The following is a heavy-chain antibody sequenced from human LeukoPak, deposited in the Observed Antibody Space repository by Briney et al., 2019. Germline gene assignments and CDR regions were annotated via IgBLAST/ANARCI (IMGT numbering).Heavy chain of an antibody. Sequence: PGGSLRLSCAASGFTFSDYYMSWIRQAPGKGLEWGSYISSSRSYTNYADSVKGRFTISRDNAKNSLYLQMNSLRAEDTAVYYCARGIRENYYDSSGYYTSDWFDPWGQGTLVTVSS. CDR2: ISSSRSYT. CDR3: ARGIRENYYDSSGYYTSDWFDP. CDR1: GFTFSDYY. J-gene: IGHJ5*02. V-gene: IGHV3-11*05. D-gene: IGHD3-22*01.